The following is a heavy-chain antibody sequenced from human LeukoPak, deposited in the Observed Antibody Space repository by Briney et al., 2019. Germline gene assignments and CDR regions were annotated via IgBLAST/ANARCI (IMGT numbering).Heavy chain of an antibody. V-gene: IGHV4-4*07. CDR1: GGSISSYY. Sequence: PSETLSLTCTVSGGSISSYYWNWIRQPAGKGLEWIGHIYTSGSTNYNSSLKSRVTMSVDTSKNQFSVKLNSVIAADTAMYYCARGVHLGNGYYFDYWGQGTLVTVSS. CDR2: IYTSGST. J-gene: IGHJ4*02. D-gene: IGHD3-16*01. CDR3: ARGVHLGNGYYFDY.